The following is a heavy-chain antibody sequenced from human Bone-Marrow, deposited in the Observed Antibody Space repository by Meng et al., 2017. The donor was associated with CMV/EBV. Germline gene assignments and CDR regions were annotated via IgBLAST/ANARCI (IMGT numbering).Heavy chain of an antibody. D-gene: IGHD1-1*01. CDR1: GGSISGTSYY. J-gene: IGHJ5*02. CDR3: ARYGTPGFDP. Sequence: SETLSLTCTVSGGSISGTSYYWGWIRQPPGKGLECIGSIHYSGDTHNNSSLKSRVTLSVDTSKNQFPLRLKSVTAADTAVYFCARYGTPGFDPWGQGILVTVSS. V-gene: IGHV4-39*06. CDR2: IHYSGDT.